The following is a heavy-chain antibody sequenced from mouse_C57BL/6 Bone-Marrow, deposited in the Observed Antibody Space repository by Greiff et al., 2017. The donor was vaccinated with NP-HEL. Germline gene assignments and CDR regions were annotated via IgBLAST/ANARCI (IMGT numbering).Heavy chain of an antibody. V-gene: IGHV1-81*01. CDR1: GYTFTSYG. Sequence: QVQLQQSGAELARPGASVKLSCKASGYTFTSYGISWVKQRTGQGLEWIGEIYPRSGNTYYNEKFKGKATLTADKSSSTAYMELRSLTSEDSAVYFCARERISTMVTASFAYWGQGTLVTVSA. CDR2: IYPRSGNT. J-gene: IGHJ3*01. CDR3: ARERISTMVTASFAY. D-gene: IGHD2-2*01.